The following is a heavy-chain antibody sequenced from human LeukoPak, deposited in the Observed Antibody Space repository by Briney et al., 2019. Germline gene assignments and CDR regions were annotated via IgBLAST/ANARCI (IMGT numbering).Heavy chain of an antibody. D-gene: IGHD5-18*01. CDR1: AYSFTGYF. V-gene: IGHV1-2*02. CDR2: INANSGDT. Sequence: VAPVKVSFKTSAYSFTGYFFHWIRQAPGQGLEWMGWINANSGDTNYAQQFQGRLTMTRDRSISTVYMELSRLRTDDTAVYYCAGGYSHFDYWGQGTLVTASS. J-gene: IGHJ4*02. CDR3: AGGYSHFDY.